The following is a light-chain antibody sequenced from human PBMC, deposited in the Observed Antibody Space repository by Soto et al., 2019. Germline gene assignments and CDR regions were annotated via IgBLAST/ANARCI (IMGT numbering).Light chain of an antibody. CDR3: QQYNTRSKT. CDR1: QRVSSN. CDR2: GAS. J-gene: IGKJ1*01. V-gene: IGKV3-15*01. Sequence: EIVMTQSPATVSVSPGERATLSCRASQRVSSNLAWYQQKPGQAPRLLIYGASTRATGIPARFSGSGSGTAFTLTISSLQSEDFAVYYCQQYNTRSKTFGQGTKVEI.